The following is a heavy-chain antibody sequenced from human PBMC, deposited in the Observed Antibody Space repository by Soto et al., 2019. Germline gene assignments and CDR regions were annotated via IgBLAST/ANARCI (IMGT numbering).Heavy chain of an antibody. CDR2: FSLSGTT. V-gene: IGHV4-4*07. CDR1: GASITGSSD. D-gene: IGHD2-8*02. J-gene: IGHJ4*02. CDR3: ARGITPPGAPSWYYFDS. Sequence: ETLPLTCTVSGASITGSSDWSWIRQPAVKGLEWIGRFSLSGTTSYNPSLRSRVTMSADVSKNQFSLRLTSVTAADTALYYCARGITPPGAPSWYYFDSWGQGTLVTVSS.